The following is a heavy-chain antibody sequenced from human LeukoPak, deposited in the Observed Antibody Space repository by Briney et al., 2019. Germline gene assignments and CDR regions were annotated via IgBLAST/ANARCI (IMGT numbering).Heavy chain of an antibody. CDR1: GGSISSYY. CDR2: ISYSGST. D-gene: IGHD4-23*01. Sequence: SETLSLTCTVSGGSISSYYWSWIRQPPGKGLEWIGYISYSGSTNYNPSLKSRVTISVDTSRNQFSLKLSSVTAADTAVYYCARADGDYGGKGRYYYYGMDVWGQGTTVTVSS. CDR3: ARADGDYGGKGRYYYYGMDV. V-gene: IGHV4-59*01. J-gene: IGHJ6*02.